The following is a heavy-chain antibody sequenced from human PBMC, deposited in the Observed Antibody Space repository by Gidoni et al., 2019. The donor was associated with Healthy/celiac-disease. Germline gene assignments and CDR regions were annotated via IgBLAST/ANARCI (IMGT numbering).Heavy chain of an antibody. CDR2: IIPILGIA. V-gene: IGHV1-69*02. J-gene: IGHJ4*02. CDR3: ASLGTYFDY. Sequence: QVQLVQSGAEVKKPGSSVKVPCKASGGTFSSYTISWVRQAPGHGLGWMGRIIPILGIANYAQKFQGRVTITADKSTSTAYMELSSLRSEDTAVYYCASLGTYFDYWGQGTLVTVSS. CDR1: GGTFSSYT. D-gene: IGHD3-16*01.